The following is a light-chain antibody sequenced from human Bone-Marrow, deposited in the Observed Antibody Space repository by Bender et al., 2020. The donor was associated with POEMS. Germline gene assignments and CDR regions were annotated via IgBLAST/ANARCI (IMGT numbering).Light chain of an antibody. Sequence: SYEVTQPPSVSVSPGQTASITCSGDDLVDKYFAWYQQKPGQSPVLVIYQDTKRPSGIPERFSGSNSGDTATLTISGTQAMDEADYYCQAWDTYSVIFGGGTKLTVL. CDR2: QDT. CDR1: DLVDKY. CDR3: QAWDTYSVI. J-gene: IGLJ2*01. V-gene: IGLV3-1*01.